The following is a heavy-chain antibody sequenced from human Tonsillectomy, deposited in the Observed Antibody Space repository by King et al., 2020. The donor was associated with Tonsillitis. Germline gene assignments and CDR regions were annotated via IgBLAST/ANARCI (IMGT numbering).Heavy chain of an antibody. D-gene: IGHD4-17*01. CDR2: IYASGST. V-gene: IGHV4-61*02. J-gene: IGHJ4*02. CDR3: AGEDYGDFPY. Sequence: VQLQESGPGLVKPSQTLSLTCTVSGGSINSASYSWNWIRQPAGKGLEWIGRIYASGSTSSNPSLESRVTISVDTSKNQFSLKLGAVTAADTAVYFCAGEDYGDFPYWGQGTLVTVSS. CDR1: GGSINSASYS.